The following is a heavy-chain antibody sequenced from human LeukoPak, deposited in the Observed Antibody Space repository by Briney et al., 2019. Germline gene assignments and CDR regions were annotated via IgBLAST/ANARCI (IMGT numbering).Heavy chain of an antibody. CDR3: ARVARYCSGGSCFPIYYYGMDV. Sequence: MPGGSLRLSCAASGFTFSSYSMNWVRQAPGKGLEWVSSISSSSSYIYYADSVKGRFTISRDNAKNSLYLQMNSLRAEDTAVYYCARVARYCSGGSCFPIYYYGMDVWGQGTTVTVSS. D-gene: IGHD2-15*01. V-gene: IGHV3-21*01. J-gene: IGHJ6*02. CDR1: GFTFSSYS. CDR2: ISSSSSYI.